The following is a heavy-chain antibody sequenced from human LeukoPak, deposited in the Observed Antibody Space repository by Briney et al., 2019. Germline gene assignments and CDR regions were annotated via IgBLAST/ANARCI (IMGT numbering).Heavy chain of an antibody. Sequence: SETLSLTCTVSGGSISSGSYYWSWIRQPAGKGLEWIGRIYTSGSTNYNPSLKSRVTISVDTSKNQFSLKLSSVTAADTAVYCCARGRDGYINLFDYWGQGTLVTVSS. D-gene: IGHD5-24*01. CDR3: ARGRDGYINLFDY. J-gene: IGHJ4*02. CDR2: IYTSGST. CDR1: GGSISSGSYY. V-gene: IGHV4-61*02.